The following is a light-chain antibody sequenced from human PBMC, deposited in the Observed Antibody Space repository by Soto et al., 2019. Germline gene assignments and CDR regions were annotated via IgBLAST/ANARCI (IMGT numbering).Light chain of an antibody. CDR1: QSVFIW. V-gene: IGKV1-5*01. Sequence: DIQMTQSPSTLSASVGDRVTITCRASQSVFIWVAWYHQKPGRAPKLLSFDGMNLEKGDPSRCSGYGSETEFTLTISGVQPDDFSAYYWQQYSGNSFTFGQGTKLVI. CDR3: QQYSGNSFT. CDR2: DGM. J-gene: IGKJ2*01.